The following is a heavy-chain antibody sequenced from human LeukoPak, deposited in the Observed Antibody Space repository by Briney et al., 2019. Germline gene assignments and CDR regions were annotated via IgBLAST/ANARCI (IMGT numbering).Heavy chain of an antibody. CDR2: INHSGST. Sequence: PSETLSLTCAVYGGSFSGYYWSWIRQPPGKGLEWIGEINHSGSTNYNPSLKSRVTISVDTSKNQFSLRLSSVTAADTAFYYCARARGYSGYDYSYYFDYWGQGTPVTVSS. V-gene: IGHV4-34*01. D-gene: IGHD5-12*01. J-gene: IGHJ4*02. CDR1: GGSFSGYY. CDR3: ARARGYSGYDYSYYFDY.